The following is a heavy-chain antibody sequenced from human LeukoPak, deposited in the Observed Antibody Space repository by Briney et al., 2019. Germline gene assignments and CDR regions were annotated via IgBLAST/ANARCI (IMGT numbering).Heavy chain of an antibody. CDR2: INYSGST. D-gene: IGHD2-8*01. CDR3: ARGYCTNGVCYTYFDY. CDR1: GGSFSGYY. Sequence: KPSETLSLTCAVYGGSFSGYYWSWIRQPPGKGLEWIGEINYSGSTNYNPSLKSRVTISVDTSKNQFSLKLSSVTAADTAVYYCARGYCTNGVCYTYFDYWGQGTLVTVSS. V-gene: IGHV4-34*01. J-gene: IGHJ4*02.